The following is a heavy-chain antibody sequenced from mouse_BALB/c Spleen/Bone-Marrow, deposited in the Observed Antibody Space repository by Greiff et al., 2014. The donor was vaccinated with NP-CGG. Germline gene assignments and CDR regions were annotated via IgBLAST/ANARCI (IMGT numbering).Heavy chain of an antibody. V-gene: IGHV1-87*01. D-gene: IGHD2-12*01. CDR3: ARFYEGAMDY. Sequence: SGAELARPGASVKLSCKASGYTFTSYWMQWVKQRPGQGLEWIGAIYPGDGDTRYTQKFKGKATLTADKSSSTAYMQLSSLASEDSAVYYCARFYEGAMDYWGQGTSVTVSS. J-gene: IGHJ4*01. CDR2: IYPGDGDT. CDR1: GYTFTSYW.